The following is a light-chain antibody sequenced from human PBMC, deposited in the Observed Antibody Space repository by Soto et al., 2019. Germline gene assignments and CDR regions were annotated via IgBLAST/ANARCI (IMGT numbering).Light chain of an antibody. CDR3: QQYYSAPWT. J-gene: IGKJ5*01. CDR2: GAS. Sequence: IVFTPSPSALSLSPWERSTFSWRASQSLGINSLAWYQQKPGQAPRLLIHGASTRATGIPARFSGSGSGTDFTLTISSLQAEDVAVYYCQQYYSAPWTFGQGTRLEIK. V-gene: IGKV3-20*01. CDR1: QSLGINS.